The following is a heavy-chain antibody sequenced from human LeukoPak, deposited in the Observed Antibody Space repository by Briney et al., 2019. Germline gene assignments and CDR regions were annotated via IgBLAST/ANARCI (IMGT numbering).Heavy chain of an antibody. Sequence: PGGSLRLSCAASGFTFSDYWMHWVRQAPGKGLVWVSRIKGDGSSTSYADSVKGRFTISRDNAKNTLYLQMNSLRAEDTAVYYCARAENAAYSWFDPWGQGTLVTVSS. V-gene: IGHV3-74*01. CDR2: IKGDGSST. D-gene: IGHD2-15*01. CDR3: ARAENAAYSWFDP. J-gene: IGHJ5*02. CDR1: GFTFSDYW.